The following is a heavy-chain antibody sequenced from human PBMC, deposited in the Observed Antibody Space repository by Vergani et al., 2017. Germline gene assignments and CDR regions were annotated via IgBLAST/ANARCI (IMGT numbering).Heavy chain of an antibody. V-gene: IGHV3-23*01. Sequence: EVQLLEAGGGLVQPGGSLRLSCAASGFTFSSYAMSWVRQAPGKGLEWVSAISGSGGSTYYADSVKGRFTISRDNSKNTLYLQMNSLRAEDTAVYYCAKDLGWTGSAGWFDPWGQGTLVTVSS. CDR3: AKDLGWTGSAGWFDP. CDR2: ISGSGGST. CDR1: GFTFSSYA. J-gene: IGHJ5*02. D-gene: IGHD3-10*01.